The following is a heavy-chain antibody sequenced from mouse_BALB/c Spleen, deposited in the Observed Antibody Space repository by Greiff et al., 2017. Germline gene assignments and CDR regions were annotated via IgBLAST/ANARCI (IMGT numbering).Heavy chain of an antibody. J-gene: IGHJ4*01. CDR2: IYPGDGDT. CDR3: ARLLTVVAPPYAMDY. V-gene: IGHV1-82*01. Sequence: QVQLQQSGPELVKPGASVKISCKASGYAFSSSWMNWVKQRPGQGLEWIGRIYPGDGDTNYNGKFKGKATLTADKSSSTAYMQLSSLTSVDSAVYFCARLLTVVAPPYAMDYWGQGTSVTVSS. D-gene: IGHD1-1*01. CDR1: GYAFSSSW.